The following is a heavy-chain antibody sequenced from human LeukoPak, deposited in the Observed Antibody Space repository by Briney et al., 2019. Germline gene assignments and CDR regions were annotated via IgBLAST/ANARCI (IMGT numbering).Heavy chain of an antibody. V-gene: IGHV4-38-2*02. Sequence: SETLSLTCTVSGYSISSGNYWGWIRQPPGKGLEWIGSIYHSGATYYNPSLKSRVTISVDTSKNQFSLKLGSVTAADTAMYYCARADTNDYVWGTFQCYFDYWGQGTLVTVSS. CDR3: ARADTNDYVWGTFQCYFDY. CDR2: IYHSGAT. CDR1: GYSISSGNY. J-gene: IGHJ4*02. D-gene: IGHD3-16*01.